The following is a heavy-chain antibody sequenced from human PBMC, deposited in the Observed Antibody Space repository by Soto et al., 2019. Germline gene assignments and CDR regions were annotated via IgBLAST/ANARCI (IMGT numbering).Heavy chain of an antibody. V-gene: IGHV3-23*01. CDR3: AKDPHGSYSSGWVDY. J-gene: IGHJ4*02. CDR1: GFXXXXXA. Sequence: EVQLLESGGGXXXXGGXXXLSCAASGFXXXXXAMSXXXQAPGKGLEWVSAISGSGGSTYYADSVKGRFTISRDNSKNTLYLQMNSLRAEDTAVYYCAKDPHGSYSSGWVDYWGQGTLVTVSS. CDR2: ISGSGGST. D-gene: IGHD6-19*01.